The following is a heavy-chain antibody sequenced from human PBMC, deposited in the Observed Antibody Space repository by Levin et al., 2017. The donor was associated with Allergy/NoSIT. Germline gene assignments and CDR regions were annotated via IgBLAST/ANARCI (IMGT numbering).Heavy chain of an antibody. Sequence: GGSLRLSCAASGFTVSSNYMSWVRQAPGKGLEWASVIYSGGSTYYADSVKGRFTISRDNSKNTLYLQMNSLRAEDTAVYYCAAVQLEDAFDIWGQGTMVTVSS. CDR1: GFTVSSNY. V-gene: IGHV3-66*01. CDR2: IYSGGST. J-gene: IGHJ3*02. CDR3: AAVQLEDAFDI. D-gene: IGHD1-1*01.